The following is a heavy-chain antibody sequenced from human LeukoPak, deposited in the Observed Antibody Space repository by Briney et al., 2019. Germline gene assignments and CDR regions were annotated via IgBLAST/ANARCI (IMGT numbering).Heavy chain of an antibody. J-gene: IGHJ4*02. V-gene: IGHV5-10-1*01. Sequence: GESLKISCKGSGYSFTSYWISWVCQMPGKGLEWMGRIDPSDSYTNYSPSFQGHVTISADKSISTAYLQWSSLKASDTAMYYCATKTTLYCSGGSCYEFDYWGQGTLVTVSS. CDR1: GYSFTSYW. D-gene: IGHD2-15*01. CDR3: ATKTTLYCSGGSCYEFDY. CDR2: IDPSDSYT.